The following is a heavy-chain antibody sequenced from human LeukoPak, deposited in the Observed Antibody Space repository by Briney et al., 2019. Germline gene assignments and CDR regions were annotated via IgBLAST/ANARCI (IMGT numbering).Heavy chain of an antibody. J-gene: IGHJ5*02. CDR2: ISSSSYI. V-gene: IGHV3-21*01. Sequence: GGSLRLSCAASGFSFSTCGMNWVRQAPGKGLEWVSGISSSSYIYYADSVKGRFTISRDNAKNSLYLQMNSLRAEDTAVYYCARAGNYDSSGYYFLYHWGQGTLVTVSS. CDR3: ARAGNYDSSGYYFLYH. D-gene: IGHD3-22*01. CDR1: GFSFSTCG.